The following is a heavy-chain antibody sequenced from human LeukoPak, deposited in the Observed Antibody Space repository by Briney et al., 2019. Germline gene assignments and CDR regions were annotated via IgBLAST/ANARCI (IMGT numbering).Heavy chain of an antibody. CDR1: GGSISSGGYY. J-gene: IGHJ4*02. D-gene: IGHD3-10*01. V-gene: IGHV4-31*03. Sequence: SQTLSLTCTVSGGSISSGGYYWSWIRQHPGKGLEWIGYIYYSGSTYYNPSLKSRVTISVDTSKNQFFLKLSSVTAADTAVYYCARTQAPIDYYGSGSYFGGFDYWGQGTLVTVSS. CDR2: IYYSGST. CDR3: ARTQAPIDYYGSGSYFGGFDY.